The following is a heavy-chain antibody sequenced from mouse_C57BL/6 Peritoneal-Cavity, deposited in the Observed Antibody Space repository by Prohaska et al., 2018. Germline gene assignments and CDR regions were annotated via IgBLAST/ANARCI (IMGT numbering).Heavy chain of an antibody. CDR2: INPNNGGT. Sequence: EVQLQQSGPELVKPGASVKIPCKASGYTFTDYNMDWVKQSHGKSLEWIGDINPNNGGTIYNQKFKGKATLTVDKPSSTAYMELRSLTSEDTAVYYCARRYFYFDYWGQGTTLTVSS. CDR3: ARRYFYFDY. J-gene: IGHJ2*01. V-gene: IGHV1-18*01. CDR1: GYTFTDYN. D-gene: IGHD2-14*01.